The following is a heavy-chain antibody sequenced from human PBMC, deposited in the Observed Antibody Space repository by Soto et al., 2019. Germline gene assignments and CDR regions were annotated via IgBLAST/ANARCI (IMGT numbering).Heavy chain of an antibody. V-gene: IGHV2-5*02. J-gene: IGHJ6*02. CDR3: AHYGSGSYYNYYYGMDV. D-gene: IGHD3-10*01. Sequence: QITLKESGPTLVKPTQTLTLPCTFSGFSLSTSGVGVGWIRQPPGKALEWLALIYWDDDKRYSPSLKSRLTITKDTSKNQVVLTMTNMDLVDTATYYCAHYGSGSYYNYYYGMDVWGQGTTVTVSS. CDR1: GFSLSTSGVG. CDR2: IYWDDDK.